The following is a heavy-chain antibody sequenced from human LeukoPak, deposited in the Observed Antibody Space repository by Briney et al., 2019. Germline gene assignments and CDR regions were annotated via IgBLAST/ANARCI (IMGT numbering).Heavy chain of an antibody. CDR2: IKQDGSDT. J-gene: IGHJ4*02. CDR1: GFNFSAYW. D-gene: IGHD2-21*02. Sequence: PGGSLRLSCAASGFNFSAYWMSWVRQAPGKGLEWVANIKQDGSDTYYVDSVKGRFTISRDNAKNSLYLQMNSLRAEDSAVYYCAREYVNCGGDCYLGRTDYWGQGTLVTVSS. V-gene: IGHV3-7*01. CDR3: AREYVNCGGDCYLGRTDY.